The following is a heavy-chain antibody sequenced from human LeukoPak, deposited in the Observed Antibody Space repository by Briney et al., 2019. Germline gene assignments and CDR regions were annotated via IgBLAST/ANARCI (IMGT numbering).Heavy chain of an antibody. CDR2: INHSGST. V-gene: IGHV4-34*01. CDR3: AGSTTGYYYYGMDV. J-gene: IGHJ6*02. Sequence: PSETLSLTCAVYGGPFSGYYWSWIRQPPGKGLEWIGEINHSGSTNYNPSLKSRVTISVDKSKNQFSLKLSSVTAADTAVYYCAGSTTGYYYYGMDVWGQGTTVTVSS. D-gene: IGHD4-17*01. CDR1: GGPFSGYY.